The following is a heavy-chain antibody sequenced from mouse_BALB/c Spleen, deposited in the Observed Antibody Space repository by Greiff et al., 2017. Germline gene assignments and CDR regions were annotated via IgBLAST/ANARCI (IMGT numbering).Heavy chain of an antibody. Sequence: EVQLQESGAELVKPGASVKLSCTASGFNIKDTYMHWVKQRPEQGLEWIGRIDPANGNTKYDPKFQGKATITADTSSNTAYLQLSSLTSEDTAVYYCARGSTFDYWGQGTTLTVSS. CDR2: IDPANGNT. D-gene: IGHD1-1*01. V-gene: IGHV14-3*02. J-gene: IGHJ2*01. CDR1: GFNIKDTY. CDR3: ARGSTFDY.